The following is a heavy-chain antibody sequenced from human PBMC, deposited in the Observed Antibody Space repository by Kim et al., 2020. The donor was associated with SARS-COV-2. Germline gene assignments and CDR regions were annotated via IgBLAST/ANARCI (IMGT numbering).Heavy chain of an antibody. D-gene: IGHD2-15*01. V-gene: IGHV3-48*01. Sequence: SNIYSADSVKGRFTISRDNAKNSLYLQMNSLRAEDTAVYYCARDQGGSSNPWGQGTLVTVSS. CDR3: ARDQGGSSNP. J-gene: IGHJ5*02. CDR2: SNI.